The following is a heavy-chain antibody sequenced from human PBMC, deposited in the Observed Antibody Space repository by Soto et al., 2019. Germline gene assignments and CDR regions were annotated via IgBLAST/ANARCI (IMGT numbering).Heavy chain of an antibody. CDR1: GFTFTGHY. CDR2: INPNSGGT. Sequence: ASVKVSCKASGFTFTGHYIHWVRQPPGQGLEWMGWINPNSGGTSYAQKFQGRLTMTTDTSINTAYMELRRLSSDDTDVYYCAKSGSFFRGTLGYCDYWGQGTLVTVSS. J-gene: IGHJ4*02. CDR3: AKSGSFFRGTLGYCDY. V-gene: IGHV1-2*02. D-gene: IGHD1-1*01.